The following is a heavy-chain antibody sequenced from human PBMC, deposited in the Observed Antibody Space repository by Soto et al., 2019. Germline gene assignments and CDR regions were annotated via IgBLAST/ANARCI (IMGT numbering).Heavy chain of an antibody. CDR1: GGTFSSYA. D-gene: IGHD2-2*02. CDR2: VIPIFGTA. CDR3: ARTPSPHLYCRSTRCYKVGGMDV. Sequence: SVKVSCKASGGTFSSYAISWVLQAPGQGREWMGGVIPIFGTANYAQKFQGRVTITADKSRSTADMELSSLRSEDTAVYYCARTPSPHLYCRSTRCYKVGGMDVWGQGTTVTVS. V-gene: IGHV1-69*06. J-gene: IGHJ6*02.